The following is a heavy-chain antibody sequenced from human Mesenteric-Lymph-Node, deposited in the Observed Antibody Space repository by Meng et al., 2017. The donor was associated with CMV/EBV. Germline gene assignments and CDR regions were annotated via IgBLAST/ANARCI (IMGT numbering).Heavy chain of an antibody. V-gene: IGHV3-23*01. CDR2: ISGSGDIT. J-gene: IGHJ4*02. CDR1: GFTFTNYD. Sequence: GGSLRLSCAASGFTFTNYDMTWVRQAPRKGLEWVSAISGSGDITVYADSVKGRFTISRDNSKNTLYLQMDSLRADDTAVYYCARIRPLYCDSTGCYRDYWGQGKLV. CDR3: ARIRPLYCDSTGCYRDY. D-gene: IGHD2-2*02.